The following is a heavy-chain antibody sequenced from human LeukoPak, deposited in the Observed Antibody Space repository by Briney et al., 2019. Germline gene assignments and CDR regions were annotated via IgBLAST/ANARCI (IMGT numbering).Heavy chain of an antibody. CDR1: GYSISSGYY. J-gene: IGHJ4*02. CDR2: IYHSGST. Sequence: PSETLSLTCAVSGYSISSGYYWGWIRQPPGKGLEWIGSIYHSGSTYYNSSLKSRVTISVGTSKNQLSLKLSSLTAADTAVYYCARNILPSPYYYDSSGSRYSFDYWGQGTLVTVSS. CDR3: ARNILPSPYYYDSSGSRYSFDY. V-gene: IGHV4-38-2*01. D-gene: IGHD3-22*01.